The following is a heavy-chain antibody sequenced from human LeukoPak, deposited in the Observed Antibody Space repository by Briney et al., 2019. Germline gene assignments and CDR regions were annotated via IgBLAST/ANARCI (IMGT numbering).Heavy chain of an antibody. D-gene: IGHD5-12*01. Sequence: PSETLSLTCTVSGGSISSGGYYWSWIRQHPGKGLEWIGYIYYSGSTYYNPSLKSRVTISVDTSKNQFSLKLSSVTAADTAVYYCARGIPRGYVSYWGQGTLVTVSS. CDR2: IYYSGST. CDR3: ARGIPRGYVSY. CDR1: GGSISSGGYY. V-gene: IGHV4-31*03. J-gene: IGHJ4*02.